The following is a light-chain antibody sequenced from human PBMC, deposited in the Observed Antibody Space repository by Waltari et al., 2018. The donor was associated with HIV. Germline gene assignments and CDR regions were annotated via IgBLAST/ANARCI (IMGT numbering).Light chain of an antibody. CDR3: QQSYYTPRT. V-gene: IGKV1-39*01. J-gene: IGKJ1*01. Sequence: DIQMTQSPPSLTASVGDRVTISCRASQDIGSYLHWYQLRPGQAPNVLIYVSTNLQTGVPSRFSARGSGTEFTLTISDLQPEDFVFYFCQQSYYTPRTFGQGTK. CDR1: QDIGSY. CDR2: VST.